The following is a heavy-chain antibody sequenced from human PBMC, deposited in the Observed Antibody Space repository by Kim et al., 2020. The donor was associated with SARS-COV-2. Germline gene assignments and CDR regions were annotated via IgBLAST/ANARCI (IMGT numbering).Heavy chain of an antibody. V-gene: IGHV6-1*01. CDR3: ARGRVLRVWYFDY. D-gene: IGHD3-10*01. Sequence: SQTLSLTCAISGDSVSSNSAAWNWIRRSPSRGLEWLGRTYYRSKWYNDYAVSVKSRININPDTSKNQFSLQLNSVTPEDTAVYYCARGRVLRVWYFDYWGQGTLVTVSS. CDR2: TYYRSKWYN. J-gene: IGHJ4*02. CDR1: GDSVSSNSAA.